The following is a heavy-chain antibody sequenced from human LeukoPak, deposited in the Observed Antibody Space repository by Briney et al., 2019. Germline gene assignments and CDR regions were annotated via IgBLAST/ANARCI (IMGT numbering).Heavy chain of an antibody. CDR3: ARDLAFSRLDY. Sequence: GGPLRLSCVASGFPFSSYWMTWVRQAPGKGLEWVANIKQDGSKKSYVDSVKGRFTISRDNARNSLYLQMDSLRVEDTAFYYCARDLAFSRLDYWGQGVLVTVSS. CDR2: IKQDGSKK. D-gene: IGHD2/OR15-2a*01. CDR1: GFPFSSYW. J-gene: IGHJ4*02. V-gene: IGHV3-7*01.